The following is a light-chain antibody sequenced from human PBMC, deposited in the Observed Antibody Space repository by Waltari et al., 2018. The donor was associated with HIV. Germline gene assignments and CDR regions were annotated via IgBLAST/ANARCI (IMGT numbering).Light chain of an antibody. CDR3: AAWDDRLLWV. V-gene: IGLV1-47*01. CDR2: RKD. J-gene: IGLJ3*02. CDR1: RSNIGDNF. Sequence: QSVLTQPPSASGTAGQRVTISCSGSRSNIGDNFVYWFQQLPGTAPTLLIYRKDQRPSGVPDRFSGSKSGTSASLAISGLRSEDGADYYCAAWDDRLLWVFGGGTILTVL.